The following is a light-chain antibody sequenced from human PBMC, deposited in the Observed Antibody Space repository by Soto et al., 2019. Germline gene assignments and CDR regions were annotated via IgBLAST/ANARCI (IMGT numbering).Light chain of an antibody. Sequence: EIMLTQSPGSLSLSPGERATLSCRASQRLKSDYFAWYQQRRGQAPRLLIYGTSIRASGIPDRFSGSGSGTDFTLTISRLEPEDFAVYYCQQYSSAPAWTFGQGTKVEV. J-gene: IGKJ1*01. CDR2: GTS. V-gene: IGKV3-20*01. CDR3: QQYSSAPAWT. CDR1: QRLKSDY.